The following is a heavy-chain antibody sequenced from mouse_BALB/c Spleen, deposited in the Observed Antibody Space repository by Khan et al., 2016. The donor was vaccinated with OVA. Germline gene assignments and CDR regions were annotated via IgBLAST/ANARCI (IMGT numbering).Heavy chain of an antibody. J-gene: IGHJ2*01. D-gene: IGHD1-1*01. CDR1: GFTFSNYA. V-gene: IGHV5-6-5*01. Sequence: EVELVESGGGLVKPGGSLKLSCAASGFTFSNYAMSWVRQTPEKRLEWVASIGSGGSTYYPASVKGRFTISRDNAWNILYLQMSSHRSEDTAMYYCARVYGSSGVDYWGQGTTLTVSS. CDR3: ARVYGSSGVDY. CDR2: IGSGGST.